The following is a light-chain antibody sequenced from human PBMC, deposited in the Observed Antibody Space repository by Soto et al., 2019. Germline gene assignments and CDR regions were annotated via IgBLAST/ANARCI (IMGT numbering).Light chain of an antibody. CDR1: SSDVGGYNY. Sequence: QSALTQPASVSGSPGQSITISCTGTSSDVGGYNYVSWYQQHLGKAPKLMIYEVSNRPSGISNRFSGSKSGNTASLTISGLQAEDEADYYCNSYTNSSAWVFGGGTKLTVL. CDR3: NSYTNSSAWV. CDR2: EVS. V-gene: IGLV2-14*01. J-gene: IGLJ3*02.